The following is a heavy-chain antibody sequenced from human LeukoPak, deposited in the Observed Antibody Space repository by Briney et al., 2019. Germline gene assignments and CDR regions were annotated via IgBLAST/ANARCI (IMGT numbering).Heavy chain of an antibody. CDR3: ASKYYYDSSTYYSFDN. CDR1: GFTFSTYT. V-gene: IGHV3-21*01. Sequence: PGGSLRLSCTASGFTFSTYTMNWVRQAPGKGLEWVSSISSSSGYIYYADSVKGRFTVSRDNAENSVYLQMNSLRAEDTAMYYCASKYYYDSSTYYSFDNWGQGTLVTVSS. D-gene: IGHD3-22*01. CDR2: ISSSSGYI. J-gene: IGHJ4*02.